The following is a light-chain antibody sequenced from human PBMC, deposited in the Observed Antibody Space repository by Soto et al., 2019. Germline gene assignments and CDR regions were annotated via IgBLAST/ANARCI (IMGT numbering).Light chain of an antibody. Sequence: EIVLTQSPGTLSLSPGERATLSCRAIQSFSSSFLAWYQQKPGQAPSLLIYGASTRATGVPDRFSGTGSGTEFTLTISSLKSEDYAVYYCQQYKSWPPITFGQGTRLEIK. CDR1: QSFSSSF. CDR2: GAS. V-gene: IGKV3-20*01. J-gene: IGKJ5*01. CDR3: QQYKSWPPIT.